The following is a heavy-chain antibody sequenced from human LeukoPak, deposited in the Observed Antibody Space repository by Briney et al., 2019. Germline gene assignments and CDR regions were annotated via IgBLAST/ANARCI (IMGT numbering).Heavy chain of an antibody. CDR2: ISWNSGSI. Sequence: GGSLRLSCAASGFTFDDYAIHWVRQVPGKGLEWVSGISWNSGSIGYADSVKGRFTISRDNAKNSLYLQMNSLRAEDTAVYYCVKDIDYGSGTYFKSFDYWGQGTRVAVSS. CDR3: VKDIDYGSGTYFKSFDY. V-gene: IGHV3-9*01. J-gene: IGHJ4*02. D-gene: IGHD3-10*01. CDR1: GFTFDDYA.